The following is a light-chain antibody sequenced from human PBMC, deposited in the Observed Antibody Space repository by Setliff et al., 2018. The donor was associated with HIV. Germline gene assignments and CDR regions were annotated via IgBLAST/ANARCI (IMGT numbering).Light chain of an antibody. CDR3: STWDDNLNAKV. CDR2: IND. CDR1: ASNIGANT. V-gene: IGLV1-44*01. Sequence: QSVLTQPPSASETPGQRVTISCSGSASNIGANTVTWYQQFPGTAPQLLIYINDHRPSGVPHRFSASKSGTTASLAISGLQSEDEADYYCSTWDDNLNAKVFGSGTKGTVL. J-gene: IGLJ1*01.